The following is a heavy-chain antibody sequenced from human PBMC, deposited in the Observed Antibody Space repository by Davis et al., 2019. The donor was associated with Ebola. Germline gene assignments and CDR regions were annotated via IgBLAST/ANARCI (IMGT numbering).Heavy chain of an antibody. CDR1: GGPISSGGYP. V-gene: IGHV4-30-2*01. J-gene: IGHJ6*02. D-gene: IGHD1-26*01. CDR3: ARCCGNGATHLGMDV. Sequence: PSETLSLTFAASGGPISSGGYPWSWIRQPPGQGLVWIVYIYHSGSTSYNPSLKARITTSIDRSKNQFSLKVNSGTAADTAVYYCARCCGNGATHLGMDVWGQGTTVTVSS. CDR2: IYHSGST.